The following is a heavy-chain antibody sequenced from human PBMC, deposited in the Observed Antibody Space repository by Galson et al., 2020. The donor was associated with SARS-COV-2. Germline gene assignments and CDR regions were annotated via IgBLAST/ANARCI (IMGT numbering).Heavy chain of an antibody. J-gene: IGHJ2*01. CDR1: GFTFSSYA. D-gene: IGHD3-10*01. Sequence: QLGESLKISCAASGFTFSSYAMHWVRQAPGKGLEWVAVISYDGSNKYYADSVKGRFTISRDNSKNTLYLQMNSLRAEDTAVYYCARPRFGSGSYYNPVDLWGRGTLVTVSS. CDR2: ISYDGSNK. V-gene: IGHV3-30*04. CDR3: ARPRFGSGSYYNPVDL.